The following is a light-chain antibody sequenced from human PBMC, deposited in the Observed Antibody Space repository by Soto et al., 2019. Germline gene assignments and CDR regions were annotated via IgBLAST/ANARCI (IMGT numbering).Light chain of an antibody. V-gene: IGLV2-23*01. J-gene: IGLJ1*01. CDR3: CSYAGTNTFV. Sequence: QSALTQPDSVSGSPGQSITISCTGTSSDVGSYNLDSWYQQHPGKAPKLMIYEGNKRPSGVSNRFSGSKSANTASLTIAGLQTDDEADYYCCSYAGTNTFVFGTRTKLTVL. CDR1: SSDVGSYNL. CDR2: EGN.